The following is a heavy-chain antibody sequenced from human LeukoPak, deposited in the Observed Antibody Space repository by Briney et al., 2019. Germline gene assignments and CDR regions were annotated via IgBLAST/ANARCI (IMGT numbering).Heavy chain of an antibody. D-gene: IGHD3-22*01. CDR3: ARQYDSSGYSPFDI. CDR2: ISYDGSNK. Sequence: GGSLRLSCAASGFTFSSYGMHWVRQAPGKGLEWVAVISYDGSNKFYADSVKGRFTISRDDSKNTLYLQMNSLRAEDTAVYYCARQYDSSGYSPFDIWGQGTMVTVSS. CDR1: GFTFSSYG. V-gene: IGHV3-30*03. J-gene: IGHJ3*02.